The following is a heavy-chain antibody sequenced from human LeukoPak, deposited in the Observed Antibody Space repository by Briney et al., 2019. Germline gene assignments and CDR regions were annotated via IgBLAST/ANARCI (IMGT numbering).Heavy chain of an antibody. J-gene: IGHJ3*02. CDR1: GGSFSGYY. CDR2: INHSGST. Sequence: PSETLSLTCAVYGGSFSGYYWSWIRQPPGKGLEWIGEINHSGSTNYNPSLKSRVTISVDTSKNQFSLKLSSVTAADTAVYYCARARRYGSGRFDAFDIWGQGTMVTVSS. V-gene: IGHV4-34*01. CDR3: ARARRYGSGRFDAFDI. D-gene: IGHD3-10*01.